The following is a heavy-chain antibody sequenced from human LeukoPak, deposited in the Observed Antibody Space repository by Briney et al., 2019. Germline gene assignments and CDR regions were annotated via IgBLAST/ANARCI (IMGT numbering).Heavy chain of an antibody. Sequence: GASVKVSCKASGYTFRDYYMHWVRQAPGQGLEWMGWIYPKSGGPNYAQKFQGRVTLTSDTSISTSYMELSRLTSDDTAVYYCARGGFHHGFDFWGQGTVVTVSS. CDR2: IYPKSGGP. V-gene: IGHV1-2*02. CDR3: ARGGFHHGFDF. J-gene: IGHJ3*01. CDR1: GYTFRDYY.